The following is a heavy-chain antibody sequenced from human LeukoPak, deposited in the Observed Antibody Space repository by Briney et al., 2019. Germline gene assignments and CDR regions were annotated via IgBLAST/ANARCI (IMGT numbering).Heavy chain of an antibody. V-gene: IGHV3-30*18. CDR1: GFTFSSYA. D-gene: IGHD3-22*01. Sequence: PGRSLRLSCGASGFTFSSYAMHWVRQAPGKGLEWVAVLSYDGSKKYYGDSVNGRFTISRDNSKNTVYLQMNSLRAEDTAVYYRAKGDNYYDSSGYYLSKALFDYWGQGTLVTVSS. CDR2: LSYDGSKK. J-gene: IGHJ4*02. CDR3: AKGDNYYDSSGYYLSKALFDY.